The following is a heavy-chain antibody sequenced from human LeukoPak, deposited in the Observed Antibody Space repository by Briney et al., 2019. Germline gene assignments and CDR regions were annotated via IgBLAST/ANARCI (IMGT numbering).Heavy chain of an antibody. CDR1: GGSFSGYY. J-gene: IGHJ6*03. CDR3: ARLGSVGYYNYQYMDI. V-gene: IGHV4-34*01. Sequence: PSETLSLTCAVYGGSFSGYYWSWIRQPPGKGLEWIGEINDIGNTNYDPSLRSRVTISVDTSKNQFSLSLTSATAADTAAYFCARLGSVGYYNYQYMDIWDNGTTVTVSS. CDR2: INDIGNT. D-gene: IGHD3-10*01.